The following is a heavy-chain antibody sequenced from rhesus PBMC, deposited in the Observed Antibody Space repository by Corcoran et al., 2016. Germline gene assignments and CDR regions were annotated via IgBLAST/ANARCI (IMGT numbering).Heavy chain of an antibody. D-gene: IGHD3-34*01. CDR3: ANGGPDKDRFDV. V-gene: IGHV4-147*01. CDR1: GGSISHSW. J-gene: IGHJ5-1*01. CDR2: ISGGRGIS. Sequence: QLQQQESGPGLVRPWETLSLTCAVAGGSISHSWWRRIRQPPGKGLEWIGRISGGRGISSYLPALGSRATIATATSRNHISLRLIFVTAADTALYYCANGGPDKDRFDVWGPGVLVTVSS.